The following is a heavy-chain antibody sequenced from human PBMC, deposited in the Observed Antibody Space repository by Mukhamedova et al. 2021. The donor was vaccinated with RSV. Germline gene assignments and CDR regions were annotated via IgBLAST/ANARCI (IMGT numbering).Heavy chain of an antibody. CDR3: TKQTGYSSGWRSDY. Sequence: VRQTPGQGLEWISDVSGGGGKTNYADSVKGRFTVSRDNSKNTLYLQMDSLRGEDTGVYFCTKQTGYSSGWRSDYWGQGTQGTVSS. V-gene: IGHV3-23*01. D-gene: IGHD6-19*01. CDR2: VSGGGGKT. J-gene: IGHJ4*02.